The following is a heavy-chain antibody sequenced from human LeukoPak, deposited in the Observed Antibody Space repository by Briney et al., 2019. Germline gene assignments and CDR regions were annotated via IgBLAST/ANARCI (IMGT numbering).Heavy chain of an antibody. Sequence: SETLSLTCAVYGGSFSGYYWSWIRQPPGKGLEWIGEINHSGSTNYNPSLKSRVTISVDTSKNQFSLKLSSVTAADTAVYYCARGQPGYCSGGSCYPGWFDYWGQGTLVTVSS. CDR3: ARGQPGYCSGGSCYPGWFDY. V-gene: IGHV4-34*01. J-gene: IGHJ4*02. D-gene: IGHD2-15*01. CDR2: INHSGST. CDR1: GGSFSGYY.